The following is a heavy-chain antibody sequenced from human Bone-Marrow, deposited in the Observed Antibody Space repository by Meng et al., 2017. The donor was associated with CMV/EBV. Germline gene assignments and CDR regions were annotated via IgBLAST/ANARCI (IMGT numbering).Heavy chain of an antibody. J-gene: IGHJ4*02. CDR1: GFTFSSYW. CDR3: ARDSSGSDY. Sequence: GESLKISCAASGFTFSSYWMSWVRQAPGKGLEWVANIKEDGSDKYYVDSVKGRFTISRDDAKNSLYLQMNSLKAEDTAVYYCARDSSGSDYWGQGTLVTVSS. D-gene: IGHD6-19*01. V-gene: IGHV3-7*01. CDR2: IKEDGSDK.